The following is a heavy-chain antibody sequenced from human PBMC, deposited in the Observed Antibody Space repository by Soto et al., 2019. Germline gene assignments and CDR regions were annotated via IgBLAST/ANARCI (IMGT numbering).Heavy chain of an antibody. CDR1: GFTFSSYA. J-gene: IGHJ4*02. V-gene: IGHV3-23*01. CDR3: AKDYDSSGYYPDYFDY. D-gene: IGHD3-22*01. CDR2: ISGSGGST. Sequence: GSLRLSCAASGFTFSSYAMSWVRQAPGKGLEWVSAISGSGGSTYYADSVKGRFTISRDNSKNTLYLQMNSLRAEDTAVYYCAKDYDSSGYYPDYFDYWGQGTLVTVSS.